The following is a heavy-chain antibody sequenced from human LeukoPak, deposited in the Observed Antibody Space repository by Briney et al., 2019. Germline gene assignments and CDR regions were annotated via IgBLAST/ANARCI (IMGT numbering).Heavy chain of an antibody. CDR3: ARPIAAAGTANYGMDV. CDR1: GFTFSSYW. CDR2: IKQDGSEK. Sequence: GGSLRLSCAASGFTFSSYWMSRVRQAPGKGLEWVANIKQDGSEKYYVDSVKGRFTISRDNAKNSLYLQMNSLRAEDTAVYYCARPIAAAGTANYGMDVWGQGTTVTVSS. V-gene: IGHV3-7*01. D-gene: IGHD6-13*01. J-gene: IGHJ6*02.